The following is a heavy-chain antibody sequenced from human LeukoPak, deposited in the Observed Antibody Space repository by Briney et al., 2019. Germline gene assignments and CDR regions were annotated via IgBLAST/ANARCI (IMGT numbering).Heavy chain of an antibody. D-gene: IGHD1-7*01. CDR3: AGVNYWNYPF. Sequence: GGSLRLSSAASGFTFSDYYMTWIRQTPGKGLEWVSYISDTARTKSYADSVKGRFTISRDNAKNSLYLQMNSLRVEDTAVYYCAGVNYWNYPFWGQGTLVTVSS. J-gene: IGHJ4*02. CDR2: ISDTARTK. V-gene: IGHV3-11*04. CDR1: GFTFSDYY.